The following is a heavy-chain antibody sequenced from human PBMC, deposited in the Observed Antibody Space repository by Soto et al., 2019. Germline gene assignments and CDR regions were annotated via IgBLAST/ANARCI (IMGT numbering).Heavy chain of an antibody. Sequence: QVQLQESGPGLVKPSQTLSLTCTVSGGSISSGDYYWSWIRQPPGKGLEWIGYIYYSGSTYYNPSLKSRVTLSVAPSKTQFSLKLSSVTAADTAVYYCARVRREMATIRGAYYFDYWGQGTLVTVSS. CDR3: ARVRREMATIRGAYYFDY. V-gene: IGHV4-30-4*01. CDR2: IYYSGST. CDR1: GGSISSGDYY. J-gene: IGHJ4*02. D-gene: IGHD5-12*01.